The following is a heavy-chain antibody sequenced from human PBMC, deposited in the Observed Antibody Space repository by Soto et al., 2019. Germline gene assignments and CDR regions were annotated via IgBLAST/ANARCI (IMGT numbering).Heavy chain of an antibody. CDR1: GGSISSKSYS. CDR2: FYYSENT. D-gene: IGHD2-2*01. Sequence: SETLSLTCSISGGSISSKSYSWGWIRQPPGKGLEWIGTFYYSENTYYNPSLKSRVTISVDTSKNQFSLKLSSVTAADTAVYYCAKLAGYCSGNSCHGDYAMDVWGQGTTVT. J-gene: IGHJ6*02. CDR3: AKLAGYCSGNSCHGDYAMDV. V-gene: IGHV4-39*01.